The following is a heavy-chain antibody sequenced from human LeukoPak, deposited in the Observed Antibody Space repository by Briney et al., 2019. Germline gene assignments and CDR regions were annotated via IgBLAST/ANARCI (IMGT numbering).Heavy chain of an antibody. CDR1: GGSISTDNYY. J-gene: IGHJ5*02. Sequence: PSETLSLTCTVSGGSISTDNYYWSWVRQSPVKGLEWLGYIHHSGTTYYNPSLRSRVSISVDTSKNQFSLNLNSVTAADTAVYYCARNLLPYFGELDPWGRGTLVTVSS. V-gene: IGHV4-31*03. CDR2: IHHSGTT. CDR3: ARNLLPYFGELDP. D-gene: IGHD3-10*01.